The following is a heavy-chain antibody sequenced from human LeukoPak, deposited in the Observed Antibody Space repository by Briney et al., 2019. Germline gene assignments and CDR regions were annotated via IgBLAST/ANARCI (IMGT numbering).Heavy chain of an antibody. CDR1: GVSISSSYW. CDR2: IFQSGSA. V-gene: IGHV4-4*02. D-gene: IGHD5-24*01. Sequence: PSETLSLTCAVSGVSISSSYWWNWVRQPPGKGLEWVGEIFQSGSANYNPSLKSRVSISVDTSKNQFSLNLSSVTAADTAMYYCASNPHNGHTFDYWGQGTLVTVSS. CDR3: ASNPHNGHTFDY. J-gene: IGHJ4*02.